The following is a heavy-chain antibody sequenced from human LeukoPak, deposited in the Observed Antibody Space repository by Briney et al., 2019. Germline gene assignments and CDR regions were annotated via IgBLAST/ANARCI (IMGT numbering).Heavy chain of an antibody. J-gene: IGHJ3*02. CDR2: INPSGGST. V-gene: IGHV1-46*01. D-gene: IGHD3-9*01. CDR1: GYTFTSYY. Sequence: ASVKVSCKASGYTFTSYYMHWVRQAPGQGLEWMGIINPSGGSTSYAQKFQGRVTMTRNTSISTAYMELSSLRSEDTAVYYCARERGDILTGFHAFDIWGQGTMVTVSS. CDR3: ARERGDILTGFHAFDI.